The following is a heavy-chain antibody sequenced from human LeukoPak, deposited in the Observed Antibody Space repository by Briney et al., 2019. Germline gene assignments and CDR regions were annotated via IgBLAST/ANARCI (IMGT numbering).Heavy chain of an antibody. D-gene: IGHD6-6*01. CDR3: ARDLEYSSSSIRGGMDV. V-gene: IGHV1-69*13. CDR2: IIPIFGTA. Sequence: SVKVSCKASGGTFSSYAISWVRQAPGQGLEWMGGIIPIFGTANYEQKFQGRVTITADESTSTAYMELSSLRSGDTAVYYCARDLEYSSSSIRGGMDVWGQGTTVTVSS. J-gene: IGHJ6*02. CDR1: GGTFSSYA.